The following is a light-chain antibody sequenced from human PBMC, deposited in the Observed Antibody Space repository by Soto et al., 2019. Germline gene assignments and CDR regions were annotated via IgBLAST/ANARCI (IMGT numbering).Light chain of an antibody. CDR1: SGSIANNY. V-gene: IGLV6-57*04. CDR3: QSYDSDFVV. J-gene: IGLJ2*01. CDR2: ENN. Sequence: NFMLTQPHSVSESPGKTLSISCTRSSGSIANNYVQWYQQRPGSAPTTVIYENNQRLSGVPDRFSGSTDGSSNSASLTISGLQTEVEADYYCQSYDSDFVVFGGGTKVTVL.